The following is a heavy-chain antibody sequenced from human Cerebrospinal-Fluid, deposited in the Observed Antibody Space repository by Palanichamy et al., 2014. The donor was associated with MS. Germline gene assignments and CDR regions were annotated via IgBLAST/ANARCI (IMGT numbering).Heavy chain of an antibody. CDR2: IYYSGST. V-gene: IGHV4-59*01. J-gene: IGHJ4*02. Sequence: DIYYSGSTNYNPSLKSRVTISVDTSKNQFSLKLSSVTAADTAFYYCARVRSGWYYFDYWGQGTLLTVSS. CDR3: ARVRSGWYYFDY. D-gene: IGHD6-19*01.